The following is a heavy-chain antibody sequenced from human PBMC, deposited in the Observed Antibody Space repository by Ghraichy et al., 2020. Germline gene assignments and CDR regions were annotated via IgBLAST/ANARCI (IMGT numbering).Heavy chain of an antibody. CDR3: ARTTPYYSGSGSSYGMDV. CDR1: GGSIGSGDYY. D-gene: IGHD3-10*01. V-gene: IGHV4-30-4*01. CDR2: IYYTGST. Sequence: SETLSLTCTVSGGSIGSGDYYWSWLRQPPGKGLEWIGYIYYTGSTYYNPSLKSRLTISLDTSKNQFSLRLSSVTAADTAVYYCARTTPYYSGSGSSYGMDVWGQGTTVTVSS. J-gene: IGHJ6*02.